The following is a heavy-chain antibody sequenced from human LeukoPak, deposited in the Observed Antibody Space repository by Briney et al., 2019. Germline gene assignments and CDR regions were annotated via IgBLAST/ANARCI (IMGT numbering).Heavy chain of an antibody. CDR3: ARPYYYDSRIDP. V-gene: IGHV4-30-4*01. D-gene: IGHD3-22*01. J-gene: IGHJ5*02. CDR1: GGSISSGDYY. Sequence: SETLSLTCTVSGGSISSGDYYWNWIRQPPGKGLEWIAYMYYSGSTYYNPSLKSRVTMSADTSKNQLSLKLSSVTAADTAVYYCARPYYYDSRIDPWGQGILVTVS. CDR2: MYYSGST.